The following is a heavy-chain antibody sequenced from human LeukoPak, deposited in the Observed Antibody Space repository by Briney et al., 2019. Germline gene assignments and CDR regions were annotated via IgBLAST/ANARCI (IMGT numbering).Heavy chain of an antibody. D-gene: IGHD3-22*01. Sequence: SETLSLTCTVSGGSISSYYWGWIRQPPGKGLEWIGSIYYSGSTYYNPSLKSRVTISVDTSKNQFSLKLSSVTAADTAVYYCARDGYDSSGSEDNNFDYWGQGTLVTVSS. CDR1: GGSISSYY. V-gene: IGHV4-39*07. CDR2: IYYSGST. J-gene: IGHJ4*02. CDR3: ARDGYDSSGSEDNNFDY.